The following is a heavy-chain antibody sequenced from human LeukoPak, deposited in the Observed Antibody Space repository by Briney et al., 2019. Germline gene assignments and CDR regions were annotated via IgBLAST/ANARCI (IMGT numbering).Heavy chain of an antibody. Sequence: GGSLSLAWAASGFTFSSNCRYWVRQPPGKGLVWVSRINIDGSTTRYVDSVKGRFTISRDNAKSPLYLQRNSLRAEDTAVYYCARGVPTDYWGQGTLVTVSS. V-gene: IGHV3-74*01. CDR2: INIDGSTT. J-gene: IGHJ4*02. CDR3: ARGVPTDY. D-gene: IGHD3-10*01. CDR1: GFTFSSNC.